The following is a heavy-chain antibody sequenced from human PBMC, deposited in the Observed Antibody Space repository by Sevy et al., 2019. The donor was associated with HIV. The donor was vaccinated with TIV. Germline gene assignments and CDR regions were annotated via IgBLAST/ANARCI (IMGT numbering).Heavy chain of an antibody. V-gene: IGHV1-18*01. CDR3: ARDFFPTVTTLWYYFDY. Sequence: ASVKVSCKASGYTFTSYGISWVRQAPGQGLEWMGWISAYNGNTNYAQKLQGRVTMTTDTSTRTAYMELRGLRSDDTAVCYCARDFFPTVTTLWYYFDYWGQGTLVTVSS. CDR2: ISAYNGNT. CDR1: GYTFTSYG. D-gene: IGHD4-4*01. J-gene: IGHJ4*02.